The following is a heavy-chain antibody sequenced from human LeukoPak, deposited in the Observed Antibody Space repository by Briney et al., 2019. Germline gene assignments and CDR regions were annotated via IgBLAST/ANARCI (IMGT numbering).Heavy chain of an antibody. CDR3: ATSESQTKFDF. J-gene: IGHJ4*02. Sequence: GESLKISCKGSGYRFTTYWIGWVRQMPGKGLEWMGIIFPGDSGTIYNPSFQGQVTISADKSINTAYLQWSSLKASDTAMYYCATSESQTKFDFWGQGTLVTVSS. CDR2: IFPGDSGT. D-gene: IGHD1/OR15-1a*01. CDR1: GYRFTTYW. V-gene: IGHV5-51*01.